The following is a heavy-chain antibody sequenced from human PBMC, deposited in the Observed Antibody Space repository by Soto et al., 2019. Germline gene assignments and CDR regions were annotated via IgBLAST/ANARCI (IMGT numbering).Heavy chain of an antibody. CDR1: GFTFSSYG. CDR2: ISYDGSNK. J-gene: IGHJ4*02. D-gene: IGHD1-26*01. Sequence: QVQLVESGGGVVQPGRSLRLSCAASGFTFSSYGMHWVRQAPGKGLEWVAVISYDGSNKYYADSVKGRFTISRDNSKNTLYQQMNILRAEDTAVYYCARSPYSVSYLAYFDYWGQGTLVTVSS. CDR3: ARSPYSVSYLAYFDY. V-gene: IGHV3-30*03.